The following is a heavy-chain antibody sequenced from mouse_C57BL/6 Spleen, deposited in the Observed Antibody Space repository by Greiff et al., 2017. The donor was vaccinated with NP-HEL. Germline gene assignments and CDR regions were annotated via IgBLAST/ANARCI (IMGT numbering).Heavy chain of an antibody. Sequence: VKLMESGAELVKPGASVKMSCKASGYTFTTYPIEWMKQNHGKSLEWIGNFHPYNDDTKYNEKFKGKATLTVEKSSSTVYLELSRLTSDDSAVYYCARPIYDGYYGWCAYWGQGTLVTVSA. CDR2: FHPYNDDT. CDR1: GYTFTTYP. V-gene: IGHV1-47*01. J-gene: IGHJ3*01. D-gene: IGHD2-3*01. CDR3: ARPIYDGYYGWCAY.